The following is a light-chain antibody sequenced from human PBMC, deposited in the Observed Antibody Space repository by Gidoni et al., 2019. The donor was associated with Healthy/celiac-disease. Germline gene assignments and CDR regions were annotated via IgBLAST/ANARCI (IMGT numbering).Light chain of an antibody. Sequence: EIVITQSPATLSVSPGERATLPCRASQSVSSNLAWYQQKPGQAPRLLIYGASTRATGIPARFSGSGSGTEFTLTISSLQSEDFAVYYCQQYNNWPPSFGQGTKLEIK. V-gene: IGKV3-15*01. CDR1: QSVSSN. CDR2: GAS. J-gene: IGKJ2*01. CDR3: QQYNNWPPS.